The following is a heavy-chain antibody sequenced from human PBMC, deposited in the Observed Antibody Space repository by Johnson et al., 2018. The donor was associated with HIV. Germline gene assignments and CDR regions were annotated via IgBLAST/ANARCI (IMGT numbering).Heavy chain of an antibody. D-gene: IGHD3-9*01. V-gene: IGHV3-66*01. J-gene: IGHJ3*02. CDR1: GFTFSSYW. CDR3: ARDRILTGYDAFDI. Sequence: VQLVESGGGLVQPGGSLRLSCAASGFTFSSYWMSWVRQAPGKGLEWVSIIYSGGNTYYADSVKGRFTISRDNSKNTLYLQMNSLRAEDTAIYYCARDRILTGYDAFDIWGQGTMVTVSS. CDR2: IYSGGNT.